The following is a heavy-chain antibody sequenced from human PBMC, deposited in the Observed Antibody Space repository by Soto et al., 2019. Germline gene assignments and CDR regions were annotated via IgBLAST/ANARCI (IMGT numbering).Heavy chain of an antibody. V-gene: IGHV1-69*01. CDR2: IIPIYGTA. Sequence: QVQLVQSGAEVKKPGSSVKVSCKASRGTFSSYSINWVRQAPGQGLAWMGVIIPIYGTATYAQNFQGRVTITADESKSTAYMYITMLRSVDTAVYYCARVLLHSDYVGGIYRQGSFDYWGQGTLVTVSS. CDR1: RGTFSSYS. J-gene: IGHJ4*02. D-gene: IGHD3-16*02. CDR3: ARVLLHSDYVGGIYRQGSFDY.